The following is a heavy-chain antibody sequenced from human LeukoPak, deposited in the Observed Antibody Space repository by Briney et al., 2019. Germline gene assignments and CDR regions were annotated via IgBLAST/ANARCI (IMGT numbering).Heavy chain of an antibody. CDR2: LSHRGNT. V-gene: IGHV4-39*07. CDR1: GDSVSNDFYY. Sequence: TSETLSLTCTVSGDSVSNDFYYWGWIRQPPGKGLEWVACLSHRGNTWYNPSLQSRVTISIDTSKNQFSLNLSSVTAADTAVYYCARRVIMSAAGVPDTWLDPWGQGILVTVSS. D-gene: IGHD2-8*01. CDR3: ARRVIMSAAGVPDTWLDP. J-gene: IGHJ5*02.